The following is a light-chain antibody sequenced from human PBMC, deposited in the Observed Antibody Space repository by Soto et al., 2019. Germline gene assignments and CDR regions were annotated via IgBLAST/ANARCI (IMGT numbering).Light chain of an antibody. CDR1: QSISSW. V-gene: IGKV1-5*03. Sequence: DIQMTQPPSTLSASVGDRVTITCRASQSISSWLAWYQQKPGKAPKLLIYKASSLESGVPSRFSGSGSGTEFTLTISSLQPDDFATYYCQQYNTYPVTFGQGTKVEIK. J-gene: IGKJ1*01. CDR2: KAS. CDR3: QQYNTYPVT.